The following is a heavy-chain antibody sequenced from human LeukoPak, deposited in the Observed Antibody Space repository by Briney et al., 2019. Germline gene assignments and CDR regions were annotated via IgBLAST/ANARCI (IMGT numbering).Heavy chain of an antibody. J-gene: IGHJ4*02. D-gene: IGHD3-22*01. Sequence: SETLSLTCTVSGDSISSYYWSWIRQPPGKGLEWIGYIYYYGNTNYNPSLKSRVSMSVDTSKNQFSLKLSSVTAADTAVYYCARGKYYYDSSGPYYFDYWGQGTLVTVSS. CDR2: IYYYGNT. V-gene: IGHV4-59*12. CDR3: ARGKYYYDSSGPYYFDY. CDR1: GDSISSYY.